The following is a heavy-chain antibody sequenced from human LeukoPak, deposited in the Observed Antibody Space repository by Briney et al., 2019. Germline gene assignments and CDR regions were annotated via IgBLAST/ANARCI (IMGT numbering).Heavy chain of an antibody. CDR3: ARGPHYYDSSGHY. J-gene: IGHJ4*02. Sequence: ASVKVSCKASGYTFTSYVVHWVRQTPGQRLEWMGWINAGNGDTKYSQSFQGRVTITRDTSASTAYMEVSSLRSEDTAVYYCARGPHYYDSSGHYWGQGTLVTVSS. D-gene: IGHD3-22*01. V-gene: IGHV1-3*01. CDR2: INAGNGDT. CDR1: GYTFTSYV.